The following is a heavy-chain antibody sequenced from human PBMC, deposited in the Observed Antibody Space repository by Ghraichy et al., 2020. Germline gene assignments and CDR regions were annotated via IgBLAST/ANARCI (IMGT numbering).Heavy chain of an antibody. Sequence: LSLTCAASGLTVSTNYMNWVRQAPGKGLEWVALIFGGGDTKYADSVTGRFTISRDDYKNTVSLQMNGLRVDDTAVYYCARDRVGDGALDIWGQGTVVTVSS. CDR3: ARDRVGDGALDI. D-gene: IGHD3-10*01. CDR1: GLTVSTNY. V-gene: IGHV3-53*01. CDR2: IFGGGDT. J-gene: IGHJ3*02.